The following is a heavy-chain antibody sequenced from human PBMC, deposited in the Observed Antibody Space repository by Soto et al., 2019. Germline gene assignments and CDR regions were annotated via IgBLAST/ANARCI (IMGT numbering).Heavy chain of an antibody. Sequence: QVQLVQSGAEVKKPGSSVKVSCKASGGTFSSYAISWVRQAPGQGLEWMGGINPIFGTANYAQKFQGRVTITADESTSTAYRELSSLRSEDTAVFYCAGDFLGVRSWGGDAFDIWGQGTMVTVSS. J-gene: IGHJ3*02. V-gene: IGHV1-69*01. D-gene: IGHD3-16*01. CDR1: GGTFSSYA. CDR3: AGDFLGVRSWGGDAFDI. CDR2: INPIFGTA.